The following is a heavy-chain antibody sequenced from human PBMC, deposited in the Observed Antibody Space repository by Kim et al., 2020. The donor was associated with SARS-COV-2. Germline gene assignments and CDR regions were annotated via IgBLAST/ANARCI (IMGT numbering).Heavy chain of an antibody. J-gene: IGHJ4*02. CDR2: IKKKSKKNTT. D-gene: IGHD4-17*01. CDR3: RSPYGDGDY. V-gene: IGHV3-73*01. Sequence: GGSLRLSCAASGFPFSDSSIHWVRQASGKGLEWVGRIKKKSKKNTTTYAASLRGSFSIYRDDSKNTAYLQMNSLETDDTAVYFCRSPYGDGDYWGQGILV. CDR1: GFPFSDSS.